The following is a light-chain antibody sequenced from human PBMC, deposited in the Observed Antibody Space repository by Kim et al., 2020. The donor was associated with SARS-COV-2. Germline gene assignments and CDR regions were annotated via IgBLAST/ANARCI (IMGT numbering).Light chain of an antibody. V-gene: IGKV3-15*01. Sequence: SPADRATRSCRASRSVSNNLAWYQHKPGQPPRLLIYGASSRATGVPARFSGSGSGTDFTLTVSSLQSEDFAVYYCHQYNDWPPGDTFGQGTKLEI. CDR2: GAS. CDR3: HQYNDWPPGDT. J-gene: IGKJ2*01. CDR1: RSVSNN.